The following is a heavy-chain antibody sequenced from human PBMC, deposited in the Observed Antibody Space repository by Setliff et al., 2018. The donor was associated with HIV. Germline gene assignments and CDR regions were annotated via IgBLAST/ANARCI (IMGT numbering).Heavy chain of an antibody. CDR2: MYHGAST. D-gene: IGHD2-2*03. CDR3: AIGYGYGQGCFDH. CDR1: GYSISSGYY. J-gene: IGHJ4*02. Sequence: TLSLTCAVSGYSISSGYYGGWIRQTPGKGLEWIGSMYHGASTYYNPSLKSRVTISVDTSKNQFSLKLTSMTAADTAVYYCAIGYGYGQGCFDHWGQGIRVTVSS. V-gene: IGHV4-38-2*01.